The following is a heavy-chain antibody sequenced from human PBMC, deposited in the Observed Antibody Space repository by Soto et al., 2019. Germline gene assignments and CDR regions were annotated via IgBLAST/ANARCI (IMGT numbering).Heavy chain of an antibody. CDR3: ARVPGP. V-gene: IGHV4-30-2*01. J-gene: IGHJ5*02. Sequence: LSLTCTVSGGSITSSSYYWGWIRQPPGKGLEWIGYIYHSGSTYYNPSLKSRVTISVDRSKNQFSLKLSSVTAADTAVYYCARVPGPWGQGTLVTVSS. CDR1: GGSITSSSYY. CDR2: IYHSGST.